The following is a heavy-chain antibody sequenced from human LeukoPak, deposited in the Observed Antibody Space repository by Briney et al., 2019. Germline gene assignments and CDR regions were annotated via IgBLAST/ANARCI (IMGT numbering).Heavy chain of an antibody. CDR2: IYNSGST. V-gene: IGHV4-31*03. Sequence: SETLSLTCTVSGGSISSGGYYWSWIRQHPGKGLEWIGYIYNSGSTYYNPSLKSRVTISVDTSKNQFSLKLSSVTAADTAVYYCARVRRTIGAFDYWGQGTLVTVSS. CDR3: ARVRRTIGAFDY. CDR1: GGSISSGGYY. J-gene: IGHJ4*02. D-gene: IGHD3-10*01.